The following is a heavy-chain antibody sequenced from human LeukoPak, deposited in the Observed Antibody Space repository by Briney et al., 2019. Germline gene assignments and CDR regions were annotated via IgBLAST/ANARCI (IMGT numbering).Heavy chain of an antibody. D-gene: IGHD3-22*01. CDR1: GGSISSSSYY. CDR3: ARVGTMIVVGLVDY. CDR2: IYYSGST. J-gene: IGHJ4*02. V-gene: IGHV4-39*01. Sequence: SETLSLTCTVSGGSISSSSYYWGWIRQSPGKGLEWIGSIYYSGSTFYNPSLKSRVTISVDTSKNQFSLKLSSVTAADTAVYYCARVGTMIVVGLVDYWGQGTLVTVSS.